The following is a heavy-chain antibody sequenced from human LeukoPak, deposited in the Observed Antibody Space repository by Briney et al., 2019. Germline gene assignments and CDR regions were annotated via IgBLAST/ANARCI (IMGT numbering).Heavy chain of an antibody. V-gene: IGHV3-30*04. CDR3: ARDPAPYNSGSNYFDY. CDR1: GFTFSSYA. Sequence: GMSLRLSCAASGFTFSSYAMHWVRQAPGEGLEWVAQIPFDGSSKNYADSVKGRFTISRDNSKNTVYLQMNSLRAEDTAVYYCARDPAPYNSGSNYFDYWGQGTLVTVSS. J-gene: IGHJ4*02. D-gene: IGHD3-10*01. CDR2: IPFDGSSK.